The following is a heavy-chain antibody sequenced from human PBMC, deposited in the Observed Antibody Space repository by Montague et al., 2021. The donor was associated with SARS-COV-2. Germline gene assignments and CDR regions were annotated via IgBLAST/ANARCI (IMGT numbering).Heavy chain of an antibody. D-gene: IGHD3-3*01. Sequence: SLRLSCAASGFTFRSHWMHWVRQVPEKGLVWVSRIENDGSSTNYVDSVKGRFTISRDNAKNTLDLQMNSLRVEDTAVYYCARGVGITIFGDLSLEGDYYYSMDLWGQGTAVTVSS. CDR3: ARGVGITIFGDLSLEGDYYYSMDL. V-gene: IGHV3-74*01. CDR2: IENDGSST. CDR1: GFTFRSHW. J-gene: IGHJ6*02.